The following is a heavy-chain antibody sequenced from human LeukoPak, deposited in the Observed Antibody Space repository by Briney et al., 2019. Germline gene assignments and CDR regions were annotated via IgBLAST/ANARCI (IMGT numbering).Heavy chain of an antibody. V-gene: IGHV4-4*07. CDR3: ARDSEESNYYYYYMDV. Sequence: SETLSLTCTVSGYSISSGYYWSWIRQPAGKGLEWIGRIYTSGSTNYNPSLKSRVTMSVDTSKNQFSLKLSSVTAADTAVYYCARDSEESNYYYYYMDVWGKGTTVTISS. D-gene: IGHD3-10*01. J-gene: IGHJ6*03. CDR2: IYTSGST. CDR1: GYSISSGYY.